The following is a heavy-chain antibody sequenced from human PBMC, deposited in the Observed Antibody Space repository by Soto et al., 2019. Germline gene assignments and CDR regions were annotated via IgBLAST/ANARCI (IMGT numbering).Heavy chain of an antibody. V-gene: IGHV4-39*01. Sequence: QLQLQESGPGLVKPSETLSLTCTVSGDSIISASYYWGWVRQPPGKGLEWNGSTHNRGSTYYNPSLYSRITTSVDTSKNQFFLKVTSVTAADTAMYDCVRHPAAPGTNWPNYYFDNWGQGTLVTVSS. J-gene: IGHJ4*02. CDR1: GDSIISASYY. D-gene: IGHD6-13*01. CDR3: VRHPAAPGTNWPNYYFDN. CDR2: THNRGST.